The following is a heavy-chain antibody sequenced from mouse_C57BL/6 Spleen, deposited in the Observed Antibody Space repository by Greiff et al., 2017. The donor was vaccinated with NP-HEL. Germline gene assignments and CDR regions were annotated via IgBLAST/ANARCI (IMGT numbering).Heavy chain of an antibody. V-gene: IGHV1-80*01. J-gene: IGHJ3*01. CDR2: IYPGDGDT. Sequence: VPLMASGAELVQPGASVQLSCTASGYAFSSSWLNWVTQRPGTGLEWIGQIYPGDGDTNYNGKFKGTATLTADKSSSTAYMQLSSLTSEDSAVYFCARSMVTTEFAYWGQGTLVTVSA. CDR3: ARSMVTTEFAY. D-gene: IGHD2-2*01. CDR1: GYAFSSSW.